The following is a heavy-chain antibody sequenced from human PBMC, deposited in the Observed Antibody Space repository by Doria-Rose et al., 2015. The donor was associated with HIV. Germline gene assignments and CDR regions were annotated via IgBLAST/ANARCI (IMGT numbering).Heavy chain of an antibody. V-gene: IGHV2-26*01. D-gene: IGHD6-13*01. CDR3: ARIKSSRWYHKYYFDF. Sequence: SGPVLVKPTETLTLTCTVSGVSLSSPGMGVSWIRQPPGEALEWLANIFSDDERSYKTSLKSRLTISRGTSKSQVVFTMTDMDPVDTATYYCARIKSSRWYHKYYFDFWGQGTLVIVSA. J-gene: IGHJ4*02. CDR2: IFSDDER. CDR1: GVSLSSPGMG.